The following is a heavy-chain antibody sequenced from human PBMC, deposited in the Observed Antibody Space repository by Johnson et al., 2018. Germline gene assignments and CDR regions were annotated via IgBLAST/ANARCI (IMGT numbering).Heavy chain of an antibody. CDR1: GFTFRSFG. CDR3: APVIAVPGTLDFQH. V-gene: IGHV3-30*03. D-gene: IGHD6-19*01. CDR2: ISYDGSNK. J-gene: IGHJ1*01. Sequence: QVQLQESGGGVVQPGRSLRLSCVVSGFTFRSFGMNWVRQAPGKGLEWVAVISYDGSNKYYADSVKGRFTISRDNSKNTLYLQMNSLRAEDTAVYYCAPVIAVPGTLDFQHWGQGTLVIVSS.